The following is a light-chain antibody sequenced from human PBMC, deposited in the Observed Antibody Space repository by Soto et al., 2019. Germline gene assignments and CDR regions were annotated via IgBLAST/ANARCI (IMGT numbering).Light chain of an antibody. CDR2: AAS. V-gene: IGKV1-33*01. CDR3: QHSENLPYT. Sequence: DIQMTQSPSSLSASVGDRVTITCQASQDISNYLNWFQQKPGKAPKLLIHAASNLETGVPSRFSGSGSGTDFTFAISSPQPEDIATYYCQHSENLPYTFGQGTKLEIK. J-gene: IGKJ2*01. CDR1: QDISNY.